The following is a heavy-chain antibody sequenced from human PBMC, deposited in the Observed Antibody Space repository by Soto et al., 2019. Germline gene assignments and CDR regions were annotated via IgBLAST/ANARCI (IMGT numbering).Heavy chain of an antibody. CDR2: INHSGST. CDR1: GGSFSGHY. CDR3: ARGITMILVVQGDAPDKYYFDS. J-gene: IGHJ4*02. D-gene: IGHD3-22*01. Sequence: SETLSLTCSVYGGSFSGHYWSWIRQSPGKGLEWIGEINHSGSTNQNPSLKSRVTISVDTSKNQFSLKLKSVTAADTAVYYCARGITMILVVQGDAPDKYYFDSWGQGTQVTVSS. V-gene: IGHV4-34*01.